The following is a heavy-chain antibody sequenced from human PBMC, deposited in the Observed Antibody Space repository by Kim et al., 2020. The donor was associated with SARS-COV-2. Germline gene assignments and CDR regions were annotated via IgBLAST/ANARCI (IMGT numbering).Heavy chain of an antibody. D-gene: IGHD4-17*01. V-gene: IGHV3-7*03. Sequence: GGSLRLSCAVSGFPFSTYWMSWVRQAPGKGLEWVANIKEDGRELNYVDSVRGRFTISRDNGKNSLFLQMDSLRAEDTAMHYCESHGHWRVDYWGQGTLVT. CDR2: IKEDGREL. CDR3: ESHGHWRVDY. CDR1: GFPFSTYW. J-gene: IGHJ4*02.